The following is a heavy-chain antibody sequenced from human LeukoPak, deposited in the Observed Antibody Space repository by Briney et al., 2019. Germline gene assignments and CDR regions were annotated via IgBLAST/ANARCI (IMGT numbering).Heavy chain of an antibody. Sequence: SETLSLTCAVYGGSFSGYYWSWIRQPPGKGLEWIGEINHSGSTNYNPSLKSRVTISVDTTKNQFSLKLSSVTAADTAVYYCARGYCSSTSCSSGGYYYYMDVWGKGTTVTVSS. CDR1: GGSFSGYY. D-gene: IGHD2-2*01. CDR3: ARGYCSSTSCSSGGYYYYMDV. V-gene: IGHV4-34*01. CDR2: INHSGST. J-gene: IGHJ6*03.